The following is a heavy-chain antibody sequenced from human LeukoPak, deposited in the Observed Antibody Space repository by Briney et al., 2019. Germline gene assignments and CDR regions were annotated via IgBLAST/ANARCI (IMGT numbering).Heavy chain of an antibody. CDR1: GGSISGSDYY. CDR3: LREHCDYGDYNWFDP. CDR2: IYYSGYS. Sequence: PSETLSLTCTVSGGSISGSDYYWGWIRQSPGKGLEWIAKIYYSGYSYYNPSLASRVTISVDKSKNQFSLKLASVTAADTAVYYCLREHCDYGDYNWFDPWGQGILVTVSS. J-gene: IGHJ5*02. D-gene: IGHD4-17*01. V-gene: IGHV4-39*07.